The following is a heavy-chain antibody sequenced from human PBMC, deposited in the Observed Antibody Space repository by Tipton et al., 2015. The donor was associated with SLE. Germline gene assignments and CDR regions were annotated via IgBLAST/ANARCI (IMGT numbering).Heavy chain of an antibody. D-gene: IGHD4-17*01. Sequence: TLSLTCTVSGGSISTYYWSWIRQPPGKGLEWIGYVHNSGSSNYNPSLKSRVTFSVDTSKNQVSLKLTSVTAADTALYYRVRYMTKVTPYNYYGLDGWGQGTTVIVSS. J-gene: IGHJ6*02. V-gene: IGHV4-59*08. CDR2: VHNSGSS. CDR3: VRYMTKVTPYNYYGLDG. CDR1: GGSISTYY.